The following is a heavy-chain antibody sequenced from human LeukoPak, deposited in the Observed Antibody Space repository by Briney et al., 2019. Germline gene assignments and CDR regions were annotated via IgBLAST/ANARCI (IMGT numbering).Heavy chain of an antibody. CDR2: VSGSGGNT. CDR1: GFTFSSYA. D-gene: IGHD2-2*01. Sequence: GGSLRLSCAASGFTFSSYAMSWVRQAPGKGLEWVSTVSGSGGNTYSADSVKGRFTISRDNSKNTLYLQMNSLRAEDTAVYYCAKGRGSSTSCYDYWGQGTLVTVSS. CDR3: AKGRGSSTSCYDY. J-gene: IGHJ4*02. V-gene: IGHV3-23*01.